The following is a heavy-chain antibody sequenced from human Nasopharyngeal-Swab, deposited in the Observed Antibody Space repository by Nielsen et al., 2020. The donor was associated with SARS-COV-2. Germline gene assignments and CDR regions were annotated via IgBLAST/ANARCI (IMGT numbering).Heavy chain of an antibody. D-gene: IGHD2-21*01. CDR3: ARRTVAYCGGDCYSVAFDI. CDR2: IYPGDSDT. CDR1: GDSFTSYG. Sequence: GGSLKSSWKGSGDSFTSYGSGWERQMPEKGLEMIGIIYPGDSDTRYSPSFQGQVTISADKSISTAYLQWSSLKASDTAMYYCARRTVAYCGGDCYSVAFDIWGQGTMVTVSS. V-gene: IGHV5-51*01. J-gene: IGHJ3*02.